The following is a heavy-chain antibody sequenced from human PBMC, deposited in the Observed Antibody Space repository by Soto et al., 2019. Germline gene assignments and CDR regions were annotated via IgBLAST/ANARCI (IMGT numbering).Heavy chain of an antibody. V-gene: IGHV3-23*01. CDR3: AKGRRGSWNAGRTRNWFIS. CDR2: IGGRDGST. Sequence: EVQLLESGGGLVQPGGSQRLSCAASGFTFGDYVMNWVRQAPGKGLEWVSSIGGRDGSTYYADSAKGRFTISRDNSRSMMFLQMDGLRGEDTAVYYCAKGRRGSWNAGRTRNWFISRGQGTWVTFSS. D-gene: IGHD1-1*01. J-gene: IGHJ5*01. CDR1: GFTFGDYV.